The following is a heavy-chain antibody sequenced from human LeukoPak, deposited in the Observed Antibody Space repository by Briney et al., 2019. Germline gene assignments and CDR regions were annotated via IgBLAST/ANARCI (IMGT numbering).Heavy chain of an antibody. Sequence: GGSLRLSCAASGFFVSSTYMSWVRQAPGRGLEWVSVIYSGGSTYYTDFVKGRFTSSRDSSKNTLYLQMNSLRAEDTAVYYCARTRRDGYKDYGGQGTLVTVSS. D-gene: IGHD5-24*01. J-gene: IGHJ4*02. CDR2: IYSGGST. CDR1: GFFVSSTY. V-gene: IGHV3-53*01. CDR3: ARTRRDGYKDY.